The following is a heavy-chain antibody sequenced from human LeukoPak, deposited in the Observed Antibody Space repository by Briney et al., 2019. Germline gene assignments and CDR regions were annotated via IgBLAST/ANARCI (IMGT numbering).Heavy chain of an antibody. CDR2: ISYDGSNK. CDR3: ARERVPWGSSWYHDAFDI. Sequence: PGGSLRLSCAASGFTFSSYAMSWVRQAPGKGLEWVAVISYDGSNKYYADSVKGRFTISRDNSKNTLYPQMNSLRAEDTAVYYCARERVPWGSSWYHDAFDIWGQGTMVTVSS. V-gene: IGHV3-30*03. J-gene: IGHJ3*02. CDR1: GFTFSSYA. D-gene: IGHD6-13*01.